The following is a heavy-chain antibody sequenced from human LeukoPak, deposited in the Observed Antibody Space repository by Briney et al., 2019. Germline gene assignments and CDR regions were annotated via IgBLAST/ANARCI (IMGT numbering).Heavy chain of an antibody. CDR1: GLTVNSNY. Sequence: GGSLRLSCAASGLTVNSNYMNWVRKAPGKGLEWVSVLYSDGRTYYADSVKGRFTISRDTSKNTLYLQVNSLRAEDTAVYYCARGGGYYPIDYWGQGTLVTVSS. CDR3: ARGGGYYPIDY. J-gene: IGHJ4*02. CDR2: LYSDGRT. V-gene: IGHV3-53*01. D-gene: IGHD2-15*01.